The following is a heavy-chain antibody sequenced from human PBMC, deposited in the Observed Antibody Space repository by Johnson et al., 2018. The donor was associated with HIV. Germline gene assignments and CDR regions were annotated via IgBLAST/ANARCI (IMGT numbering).Heavy chain of an antibody. Sequence: VQLVESGGGVVQPGGSLRLSCAASGFTFSSYGMHWVRQAPGKGLEWVANIKQDGSEKYYVDSVKGRFTISRDNAKKSLCLQMNTLRAEDTALYYCASEAKHHVGANRVSSFDIWGQGTMVTVSA. V-gene: IGHV3-7*03. CDR2: IKQDGSEK. CDR3: ASEAKHHVGANRVSSFDI. CDR1: GFTFSSYG. J-gene: IGHJ3*02. D-gene: IGHD1-26*01.